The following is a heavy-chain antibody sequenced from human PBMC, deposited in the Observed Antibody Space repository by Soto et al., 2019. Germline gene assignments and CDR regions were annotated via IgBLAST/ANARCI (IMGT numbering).Heavy chain of an antibody. V-gene: IGHV1-69*08. D-gene: IGHD3-10*01. CDR3: ARDPLWFGESH. CDR1: GGTFSSYT. J-gene: IGHJ4*02. Sequence: QVQLVQSGAEVKKPGSSVKVSCKASGGTFSSYTISWVRQAPGQGLEWMGRIIPILGIANYAQKFQGRVTIPEDKSTSTGYMELSSLRSEDTAVYYCARDPLWFGESHWGQGALVTVSS. CDR2: IIPILGIA.